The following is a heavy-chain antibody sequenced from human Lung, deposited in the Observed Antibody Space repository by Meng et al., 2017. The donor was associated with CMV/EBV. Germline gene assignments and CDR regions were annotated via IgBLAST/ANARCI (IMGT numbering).Heavy chain of an antibody. J-gene: IGHJ5*02. CDR1: GFTFTGYY. D-gene: IGHD5-18*01. CDR2: INPNSGGT. CDR3: ARDGTQEWLGYNGFDP. Sequence: SVXVSXXASGFTFTGYYMHWVRQAPGKGLEWMGWINPNSGGTNYVQKFQGRVTMTRDTSISTVYMELSRLKYDDTAVYYCARDGTQEWLGYNGFDPWGQGTLXTVS. V-gene: IGHV1-2*02.